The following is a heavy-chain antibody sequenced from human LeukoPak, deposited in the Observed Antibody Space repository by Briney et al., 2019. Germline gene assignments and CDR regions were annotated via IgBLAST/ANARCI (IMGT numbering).Heavy chain of an antibody. J-gene: IGHJ3*02. CDR2: IISSSSYI. V-gene: IGHV3-21*01. Sequence: GGSLRLSCAASGFTFSSYSMNCVRQAPGRGLEWVSSIISSSSYIYYADSVKGRFHISRDNANNSLYLQMTSLRAEDTAVYYCARVGEQWLVHSDAFDIWGQGTMVTVSS. CDR1: GFTFSSYS. D-gene: IGHD6-19*01. CDR3: ARVGEQWLVHSDAFDI.